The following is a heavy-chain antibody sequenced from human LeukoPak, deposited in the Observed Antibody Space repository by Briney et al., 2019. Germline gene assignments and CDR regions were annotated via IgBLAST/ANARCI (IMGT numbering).Heavy chain of an antibody. V-gene: IGHV3-53*01. D-gene: IGHD3-10*01. J-gene: IGHJ6*03. CDR2: IYKNAIT. CDR3: ARDPWHYSHYMDV. Sequence: GGSPRLSCAASGFTVSSNYMTWVRQAPGKGLEWVSVIYKNAITYYADTVKGRFTISRDNAKNSLYLQMNSLRAEDTAVYYCARDPWHYSHYMDVWGKGTTVTVSS. CDR1: GFTVSSNY.